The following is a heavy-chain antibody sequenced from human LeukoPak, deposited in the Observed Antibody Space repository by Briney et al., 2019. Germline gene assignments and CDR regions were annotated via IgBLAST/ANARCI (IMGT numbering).Heavy chain of an antibody. Sequence: SETLSLTCTVSGVSISTYYWSWMRQPAGKGLEWIGRIYASGSTNYNPSLKSRVTMSLDTSKNQFSLKLTSVTAADTAVYFCARVGRYYDSSGYSIDAFDVWGQGTMVTVSS. D-gene: IGHD3-22*01. CDR2: IYASGST. V-gene: IGHV4-4*07. J-gene: IGHJ3*01. CDR1: GVSISTYY. CDR3: ARVGRYYDSSGYSIDAFDV.